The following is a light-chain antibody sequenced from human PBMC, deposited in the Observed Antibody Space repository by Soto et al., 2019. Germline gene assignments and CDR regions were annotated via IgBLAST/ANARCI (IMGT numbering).Light chain of an antibody. J-gene: IGLJ3*02. CDR1: SSDVGAYKY. Sequence: QSVLTQPASVSGSPGQSITISCTGTSSDVGAYKYVSWYQQHPGKAPKLIMIYEGSNRPSGVSHRFSASKSGNTASLTISGLQADDEADYYCSSYSISTTFEVFGGGTKLTVL. V-gene: IGLV2-14*01. CDR3: SSYSISTTFEV. CDR2: EGS.